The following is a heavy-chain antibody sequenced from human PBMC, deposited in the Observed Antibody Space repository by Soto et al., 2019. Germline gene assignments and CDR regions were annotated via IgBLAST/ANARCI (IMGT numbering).Heavy chain of an antibody. CDR3: ARDSRALLWFGELYPYGMDV. CDR1: GYTFTSYY. V-gene: IGHV1-46*01. Sequence: ASVKVSCKASGYTFTSYYMHWVRQAPGQGLEWMGIINPNGGSTTYAQKFQGRVTMTRDTSTSTVSMEVSSLRSEDTAVYYCARDSRALLWFGELYPYGMDVWGQGTTVTVSS. J-gene: IGHJ6*02. D-gene: IGHD3-10*01. CDR2: INPNGGST.